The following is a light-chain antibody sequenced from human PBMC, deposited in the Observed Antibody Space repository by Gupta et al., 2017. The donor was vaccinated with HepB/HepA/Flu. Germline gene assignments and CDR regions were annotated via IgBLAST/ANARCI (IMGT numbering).Light chain of an antibody. V-gene: IGLV1-47*01. J-gene: IGLJ3*02. CDR3: ASWDDSLSGRV. Sequence: QSVLTQPPSASGAPGQRISISCFGSTSNVGGNYVYWYQQLPGTAPKLLIYKNNQRPSGVPDRFSGSKSGTSASLAISGLRSEDEADYYCASWDDSLSGRVFGGGTKLTVL. CDR1: TSNVGGNY. CDR2: KNN.